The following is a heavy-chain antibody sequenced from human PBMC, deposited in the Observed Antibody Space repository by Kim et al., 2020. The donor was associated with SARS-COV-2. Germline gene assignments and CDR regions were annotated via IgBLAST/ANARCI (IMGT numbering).Heavy chain of an antibody. V-gene: IGHV3-21*01. Sequence: GGSLRLSCAASGFTFSSYSMNWVRQAPGKGLEWVSSISSSSSYIYYADSVKGRFTISRDNAKNSLYLQMNSLRAEDTAVYYCASPLFGTSVRHVVTAIDYYYYGMDVWGQGTTVTVSS. CDR2: ISSSSSYI. CDR3: ASPLFGTSVRHVVTAIDYYYYGMDV. J-gene: IGHJ6*02. CDR1: GFTFSSYS. D-gene: IGHD2-21*02.